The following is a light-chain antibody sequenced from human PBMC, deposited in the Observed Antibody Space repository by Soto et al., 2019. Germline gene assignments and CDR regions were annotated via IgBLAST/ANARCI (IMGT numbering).Light chain of an antibody. CDR3: ETWDSNTPWV. J-gene: IGLJ3*02. V-gene: IGLV4-60*02. Sequence: QLVLTQSSSASASLGSSVKLTCTLSSGHSSYIIAWHQQQPGKAPRYLMNLEGSGSYNKGSRVPDRFSGSRSGADCYLTISNLQFEDEADYYCETWDSNTPWVFGGGTKVTVL. CDR1: SGHSSYI. CDR2: LEGSGSY.